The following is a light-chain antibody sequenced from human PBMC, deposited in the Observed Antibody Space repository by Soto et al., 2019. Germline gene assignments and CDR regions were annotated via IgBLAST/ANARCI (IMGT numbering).Light chain of an antibody. V-gene: IGKV3-15*01. Sequence: EVVMTQSPATLSVSPGERATLSCRASQTVRSNLAWYQQRPGQAPRLLISDTSTRATGVPARFSGSGSGTEFTLTISSLQSEDFAVYYCQQYNNWPRTFGQGTKVE. J-gene: IGKJ1*01. CDR1: QTVRSN. CDR2: DTS. CDR3: QQYNNWPRT.